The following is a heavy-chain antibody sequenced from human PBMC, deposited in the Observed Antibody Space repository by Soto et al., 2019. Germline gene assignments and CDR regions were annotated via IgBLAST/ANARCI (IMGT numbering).Heavy chain of an antibody. CDR3: AKGRVRGVIGAFDI. CDR2: ISWNSGSI. D-gene: IGHD3-10*01. V-gene: IGHV3-9*01. CDR1: GFTFDYYA. J-gene: IGHJ3*02. Sequence: GGSLRLSCAASGFTFDYYAMHWVRQAPGKGLEWVSGISWNSGSIGYADSVKGRFTISRDNAKNSLYLQMNSLRAEDTALYYCAKGRVRGVIGAFDIWGQGTMVTVSS.